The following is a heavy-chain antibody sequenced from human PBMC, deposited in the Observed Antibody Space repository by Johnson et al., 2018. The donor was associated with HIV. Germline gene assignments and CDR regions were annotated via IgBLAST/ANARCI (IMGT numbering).Heavy chain of an antibody. V-gene: IGHV3-15*01. CDR2: IKSKTEGETT. CDR3: HTDPTPLAFGYFDAVDI. D-gene: IGHD3-16*01. Sequence: VQLVESGGGLVKPGGSLRLSCAASGFTFSNAWMNWVRQAPGKGLEWVGRIKSKTEGETTDYAAPVTGRFTISRDDSKNTLYLQMNSLKTEDTAVYYCHTDPTPLAFGYFDAVDIWGQGTMVTVSS. J-gene: IGHJ3*02. CDR1: GFTFSNAW.